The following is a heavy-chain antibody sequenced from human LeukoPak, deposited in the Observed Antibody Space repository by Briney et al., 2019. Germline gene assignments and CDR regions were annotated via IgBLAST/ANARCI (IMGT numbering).Heavy chain of an antibody. Sequence: GGSLRLSCAASGFTFRSYGMHWVRQAPGKGLEWVAVIWYDGSNKYYADSVKGRFTISRDNSKNTLYLQMNSLRAEDTAVYYRAKSVTMPIFDYWGQGTLVTVSS. CDR3: AKSVTMPIFDY. J-gene: IGHJ4*02. D-gene: IGHD3-10*01. V-gene: IGHV3-33*06. CDR2: IWYDGSNK. CDR1: GFTFRSYG.